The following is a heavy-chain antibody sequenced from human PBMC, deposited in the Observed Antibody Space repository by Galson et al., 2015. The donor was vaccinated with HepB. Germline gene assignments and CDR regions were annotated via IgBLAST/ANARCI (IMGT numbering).Heavy chain of an antibody. CDR1: GFTFSDYY. Sequence: SLRLSCAASGFTFSDYYMSWLRQAPGKGLEWVSYISSSSSYTNYADSVKGRFTISRDNAKNSLYLQMNSLRAEDTAVYYCARAPPMVRGAIDYWGQGTLVTVSS. J-gene: IGHJ4*02. V-gene: IGHV3-11*06. CDR2: ISSSSSYT. D-gene: IGHD3-10*01. CDR3: ARAPPMVRGAIDY.